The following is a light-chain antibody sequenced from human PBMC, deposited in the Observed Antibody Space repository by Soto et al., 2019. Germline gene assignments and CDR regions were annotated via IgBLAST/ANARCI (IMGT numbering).Light chain of an antibody. CDR3: HQYDSWT. J-gene: IGKJ1*01. Sequence: VLTQSPGTLSLSPGDRATLSCRASQSFNSIYLAWYQQKPGQAPRLLIYGASSRATGIPERFSGSGSGTDFTLTISRLEPEDFAVYYCHQYDSWTCGQGTKVDIK. CDR1: QSFNSIY. CDR2: GAS. V-gene: IGKV3-20*01.